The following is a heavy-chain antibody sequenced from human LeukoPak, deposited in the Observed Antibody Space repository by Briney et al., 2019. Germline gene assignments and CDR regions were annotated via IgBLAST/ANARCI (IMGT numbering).Heavy chain of an antibody. Sequence: PSKTLSLTCTVSGGSISSSSYYWGWIRQPPGKGLEWIGSIYYSGSTYYNSSLKSRVTISVDTSKNQFSLKLSSVTAADTAVYYCASSASYTVTTSHFDYWGQGTLVTVSS. J-gene: IGHJ4*02. D-gene: IGHD4-11*01. V-gene: IGHV4-39*01. CDR2: IYYSGST. CDR1: GGSISSSSYY. CDR3: ASSASYTVTTSHFDY.